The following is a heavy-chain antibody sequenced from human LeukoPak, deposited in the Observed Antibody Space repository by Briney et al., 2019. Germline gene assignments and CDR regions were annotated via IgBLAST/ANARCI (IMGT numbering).Heavy chain of an antibody. Sequence: PSETLSLTCTISGGFISISSYYWGWIRQPPGKGLEWIGDIYYSGSTYYNPALKSRVSMSIDTSKNQFSLELRSVAAADTALYYCARRRYYDSTGYLEWGQGTLVTVTS. J-gene: IGHJ1*01. D-gene: IGHD3-22*01. CDR2: IYYSGST. CDR1: GGFISISSYY. CDR3: ARRRYYDSTGYLE. V-gene: IGHV4-39*01.